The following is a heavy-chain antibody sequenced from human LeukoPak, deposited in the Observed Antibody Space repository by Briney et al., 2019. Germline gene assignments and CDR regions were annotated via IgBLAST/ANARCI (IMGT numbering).Heavy chain of an antibody. CDR3: AREAGDYRENYFDY. CDR1: GFTVSSNY. J-gene: IGHJ4*02. V-gene: IGHV3-53*01. D-gene: IGHD4-17*01. CDR2: IYSGGST. Sequence: GGSLRLSCAASGFTVSSNYMSWVRQAPGKGLEWVSVIYSGGSTYYADSAKGRFTISRDNSKNTLYLQMNSLRAEDTAVYYCAREAGDYRENYFDYWGQGTLVTVSS.